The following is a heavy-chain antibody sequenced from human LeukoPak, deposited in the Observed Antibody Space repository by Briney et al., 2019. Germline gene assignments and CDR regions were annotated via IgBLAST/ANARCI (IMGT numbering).Heavy chain of an antibody. V-gene: IGHV4-61*02. CDR1: GGSISSGSYY. D-gene: IGHD3-22*01. J-gene: IGHJ3*02. Sequence: PSETLSLTCTVSGGSISSGSYYWSWIRQPAGKRLEWIGRVYTSGSTNYNPSLKSRLTISIDTSKNQFSLKLSSVTAADTAVYYCARLPYDRSGLDGFDIWGQGTTVTVSS. CDR3: ARLPYDRSGLDGFDI. CDR2: VYTSGST.